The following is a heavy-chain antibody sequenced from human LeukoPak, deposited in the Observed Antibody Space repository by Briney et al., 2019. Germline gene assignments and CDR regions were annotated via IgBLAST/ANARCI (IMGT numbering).Heavy chain of an antibody. CDR3: AKGARGYTGPVFVF. J-gene: IGHJ4*02. D-gene: IGHD6-13*01. CDR2: INTYDGNT. V-gene: IGHV1-18*04. CDR1: GYTFTSYC. Sequence: ASVKVSCKASGYTFTSYCIRWVRQAPGQGLEWMALINTYDGNTNYTQNLQGRITMTRDTSTNTVYMELRSLRSDDTACYYCAKGARGYTGPVFVFWGEKTLVPVS.